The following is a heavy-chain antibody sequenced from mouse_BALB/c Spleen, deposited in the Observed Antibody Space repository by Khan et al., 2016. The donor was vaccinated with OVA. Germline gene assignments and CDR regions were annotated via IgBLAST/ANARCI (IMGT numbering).Heavy chain of an antibody. J-gene: IGHJ4*01. Sequence: QIQLVRSGPELKKPGETVKISCKASGYTFTNYGMNWVKQAPGKGLKWMGFINTYTGEPTYADDFKGRFAFSLETSASTAYLQINNLKNGDTSTYFCARVGYSGTMDYWGQGTSVTVSS. D-gene: IGHD2-14*01. V-gene: IGHV9-3-1*01. CDR2: INTYTGEP. CDR1: GYTFTNYG. CDR3: ARVGYSGTMDY.